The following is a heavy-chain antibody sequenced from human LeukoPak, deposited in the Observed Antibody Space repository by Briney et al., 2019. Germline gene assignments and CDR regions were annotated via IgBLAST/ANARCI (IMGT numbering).Heavy chain of an antibody. Sequence: SETLSLTCTVSAGSISGYYWTWIRQPAGKGLEWIGRIYSSGSAYYNPSLESRVSISLDTSNNQFSLKVTSVTAADTAVYYCARGTEMTRIGGNYSFDLWGRGILVTVSS. CDR1: AGSISGYY. J-gene: IGHJ4*02. D-gene: IGHD2-15*01. V-gene: IGHV4-4*07. CDR3: ARGTEMTRIGGNYSFDL. CDR2: IYSSGSA.